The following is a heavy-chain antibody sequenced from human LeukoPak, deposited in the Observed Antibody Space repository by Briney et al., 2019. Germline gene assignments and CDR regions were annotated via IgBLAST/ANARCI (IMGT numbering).Heavy chain of an antibody. Sequence: ASVKVSCKASGYTFIGYYMHWVRQAPGQGLEWMGWINPNSGGTNYAQKFQGRVTMTRDTSISTAYMELSRLRSDDTAVYYCARPMVRGVIEDYWGQGTLVTVSS. CDR2: INPNSGGT. D-gene: IGHD3-10*01. V-gene: IGHV1-2*02. CDR3: ARPMVRGVIEDY. J-gene: IGHJ4*02. CDR1: GYTFIGYY.